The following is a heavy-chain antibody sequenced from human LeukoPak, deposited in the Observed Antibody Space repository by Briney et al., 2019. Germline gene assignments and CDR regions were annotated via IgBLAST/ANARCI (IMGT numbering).Heavy chain of an antibody. V-gene: IGHV1-2*02. CDR1: VYTFTGYY. Sequence: ASVKVSCKASVYTFTGYYMHWVRQAPGQGLEWMGWINPNSGGTNYAQKFQGRVTMTRDTSISTAYMELSRLRSDDTAVYYCARARSSSGWYNWFDPWGQGTLVTVSS. CDR3: ARARSSSGWYNWFDP. D-gene: IGHD6-19*01. J-gene: IGHJ5*02. CDR2: INPNSGGT.